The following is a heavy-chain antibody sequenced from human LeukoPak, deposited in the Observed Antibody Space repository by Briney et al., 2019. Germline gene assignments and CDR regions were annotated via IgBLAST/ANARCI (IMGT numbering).Heavy chain of an antibody. CDR2: VFRLQTVRT. CDR3: ARVLHAPYLIDS. CDR1: DSSITSTYY. Sequence: SETLSLTCTVSDSSITSTYYWAWFRQPPGKGLEWIATVFRLQTVRTFSNPSLESRVTMSLDPSQNHFSLNLTSVTAADTALYFCARVLHAPYLIDSWGQGTLVTVSS. V-gene: IGHV4-38-2*02. J-gene: IGHJ4*02. D-gene: IGHD2-8*01.